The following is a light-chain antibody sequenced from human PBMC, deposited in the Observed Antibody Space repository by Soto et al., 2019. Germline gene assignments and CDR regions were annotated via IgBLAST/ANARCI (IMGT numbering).Light chain of an antibody. CDR2: DVS. Sequence: QLVLTQPRSVSGSPGQSVTISCTGTSSDVGGYNYVSWYRQHPGKAPRLIIYDVSQRPSGVPDRFSGSKSGNTASLTISGLQAEDEADYSCCSSTDSYTLVFGTGTKLTVL. CDR3: CSSTDSYTLV. V-gene: IGLV2-11*01. J-gene: IGLJ1*01. CDR1: SSDVGGYNY.